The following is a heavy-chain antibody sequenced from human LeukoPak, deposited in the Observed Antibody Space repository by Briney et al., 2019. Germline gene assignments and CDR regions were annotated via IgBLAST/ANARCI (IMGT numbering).Heavy chain of an antibody. Sequence: GGSLRLSCAASGFNLSSYWMSWVRQAPGKGLEWVANIKRDGSEKNYVGSVKGRFTISRDNAKNSLYLQMNSLGAEDTAVYYCARQWGYYYDSSGYYGPAFVFDYWGQGTLVTVSS. D-gene: IGHD3-22*01. CDR3: ARQWGYYYDSSGYYGPAFVFDY. V-gene: IGHV3-7*01. J-gene: IGHJ4*02. CDR1: GFNLSSYW. CDR2: IKRDGSEK.